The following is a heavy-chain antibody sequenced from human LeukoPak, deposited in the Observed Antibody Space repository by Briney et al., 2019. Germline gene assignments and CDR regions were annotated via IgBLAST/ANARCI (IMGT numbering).Heavy chain of an antibody. J-gene: IGHJ3*01. CDR1: GYKFNAYW. Sequence: GESLKISCRGSGYKFNAYWIAWVRQMPGKGLEWMGIIYPDDSDTRYSPSFQGEVTISADKSVSIAYLQWSSLKASDTAMYYCARPNITSYYDSRGYDAFDVWGQGTMVIVSS. CDR3: ARPNITSYYDSRGYDAFDV. V-gene: IGHV5-51*01. D-gene: IGHD3-22*01. CDR2: IYPDDSDT.